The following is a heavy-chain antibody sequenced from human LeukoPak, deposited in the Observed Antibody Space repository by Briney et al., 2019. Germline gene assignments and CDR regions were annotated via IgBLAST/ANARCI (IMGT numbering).Heavy chain of an antibody. CDR1: GFTFSNAW. CDR2: IKSKTDGGTT. J-gene: IGHJ6*03. V-gene: IGHV3-15*01. Sequence: GGSLRLSCAASGFTFSNAWMSWVRQAPGKGLGWVGRIKSKTDGGTTDYAAPVKGRFTISRDDSKNTLYLQMNSLKTGDTAVYYCTTDLDYYYYYMDVWGKGTTVTVSS. CDR3: TTDLDYYYYYMDV.